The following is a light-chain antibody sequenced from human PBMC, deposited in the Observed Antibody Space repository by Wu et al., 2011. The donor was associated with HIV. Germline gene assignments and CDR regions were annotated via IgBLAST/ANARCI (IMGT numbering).Light chain of an antibody. V-gene: IGKV3-11*01. CDR3: QQRSTWPIT. J-gene: IGKJ5*01. CDR1: QSVSSDY. Sequence: PGERATLSCRASQSVSSDYLAWYQQKPGQAPRLLIYGASNRATGIPARFSGSGSGTDFTLTISSLDSDDSGVYYCQQRSTWPITFGQGTRLEIK. CDR2: GAS.